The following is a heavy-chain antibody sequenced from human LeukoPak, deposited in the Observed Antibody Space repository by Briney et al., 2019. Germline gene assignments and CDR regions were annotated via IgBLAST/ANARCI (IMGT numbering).Heavy chain of an antibody. D-gene: IGHD3-3*01. J-gene: IGHJ6*02. CDR1: GGSISTSAYY. CDR2: IYYSGNT. V-gene: IGHV4-39*01. CDR3: ARGSSDFWSGYYTPYYYYGMDV. Sequence: SETLSLTCIVSGGSISTSAYYWGWIRQPPGEGLQWIGSIYYSGNTYYNSSLKSRVTISVDTSTSQFSLKLSSVTAADTAVYYCARGSSDFWSGYYTPYYYYGMDVWGQGTTVTVSS.